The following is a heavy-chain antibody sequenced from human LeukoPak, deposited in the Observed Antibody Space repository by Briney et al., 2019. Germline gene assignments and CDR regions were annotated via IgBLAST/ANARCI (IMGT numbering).Heavy chain of an antibody. CDR2: ISSSSSYI. J-gene: IGHJ4*02. V-gene: IGHV3-21*01. Sequence: GGSLRLSCAASGFTFSSYSMDWVRQAPGKGLEWVSSISSSSSYIYYAVSVKGRFTISRDNAKNSLYLQMNSLRAEDTAVYYCARAHNWKYGTFDYWGQGTLVTVSS. CDR1: GFTFSSYS. D-gene: IGHD1-7*01. CDR3: ARAHNWKYGTFDY.